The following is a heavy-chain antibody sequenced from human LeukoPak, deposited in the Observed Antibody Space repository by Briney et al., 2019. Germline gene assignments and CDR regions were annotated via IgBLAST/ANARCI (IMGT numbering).Heavy chain of an antibody. CDR2: IYSTGIT. CDR3: ARPQSGLGWFDT. CDR1: GGSINTYY. J-gene: IGHJ5*02. V-gene: IGHV4-4*07. Sequence: SETLSLTCTVSGGSINTYYWSWIRQPAGKGLEWIGRIYSTGITTYNPSLKGRVTMSVDTSKNQFSLKLSSVTAADTAVYYCARPQSGLGWFDTWGQGILVTVSS.